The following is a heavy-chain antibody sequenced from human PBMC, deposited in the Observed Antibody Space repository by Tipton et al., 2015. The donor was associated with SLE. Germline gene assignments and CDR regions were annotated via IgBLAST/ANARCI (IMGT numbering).Heavy chain of an antibody. CDR2: LYYSGST. CDR3: ARAYNYGDGGYFDL. CDR1: GGSISSSSYY. D-gene: IGHD4-17*01. V-gene: IGHV4-39*07. J-gene: IGHJ2*01. Sequence: TLSLTCTVSGGSISSSSYYWGWIRQPPGKGLEWIGSLYYSGSTNYNPSLKSRVTISVDKSKNQFSLKLSSVTAADTAVYYCARAYNYGDGGYFDLWGRGTLVTVSS.